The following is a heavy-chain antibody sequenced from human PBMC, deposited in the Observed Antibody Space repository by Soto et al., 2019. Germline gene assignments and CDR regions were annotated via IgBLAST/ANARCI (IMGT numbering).Heavy chain of an antibody. CDR2: IKQDGSEK. D-gene: IGHD6-19*01. J-gene: IGHJ4*02. CDR1: GFTFSSYW. CDR3: AILIAVAGTRDY. Sequence: EVQLVESGGGLVQPGGSLRLSCAASGFTFSSYWMSWVRQAPGKGLEWVANIKQDGSEKYYVDSLKGRFTLSRDNAKNSLYLQMYSLRAEDPAVYYCAILIAVAGTRDYWGQGTLVTVSS. V-gene: IGHV3-7*01.